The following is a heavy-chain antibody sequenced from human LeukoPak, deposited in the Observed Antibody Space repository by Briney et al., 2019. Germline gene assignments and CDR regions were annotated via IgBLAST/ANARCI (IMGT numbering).Heavy chain of an antibody. CDR3: ARDGSGVWFDY. V-gene: IGHV1-18*01. J-gene: IGHJ4*02. Sequence: ASVKVSCKASNYTFTSYGISWVRQAPGQGLEWMAWINAYNGDTNYAQKFQGRVTLTTDTSTSTAYMELRSLRSDDTAVYYCARDGSGVWFDYWGQGTLVTVSA. D-gene: IGHD3-10*01. CDR1: NYTFTSYG. CDR2: INAYNGDT.